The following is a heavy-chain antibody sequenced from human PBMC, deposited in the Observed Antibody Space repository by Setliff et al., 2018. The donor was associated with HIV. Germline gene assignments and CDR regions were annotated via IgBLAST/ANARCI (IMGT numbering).Heavy chain of an antibody. Sequence: GGSLRLSCAASGFIFSNYWMYWVRQAPGKGLVWVSRINSDGSTTNYADSVKGRFTISRDNAKDTLYLQMNSLRAEDTAVYYCARDLWSSSLVWGQGTLVTVSS. CDR1: GFIFSNYW. CDR3: ARDLWSSSLV. V-gene: IGHV3-74*01. J-gene: IGHJ4*02. D-gene: IGHD6-6*01. CDR2: INSDGSTT.